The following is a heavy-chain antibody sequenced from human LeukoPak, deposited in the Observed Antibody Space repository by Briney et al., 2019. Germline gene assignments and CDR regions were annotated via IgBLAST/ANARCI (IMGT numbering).Heavy chain of an antibody. CDR1: GFTFSNAW. D-gene: IGHD2-15*01. J-gene: IGHJ6*02. CDR2: ISSSSSYI. V-gene: IGHV3-21*01. CDR3: ARGYCSGGSCYGYYYYGMDV. Sequence: PGGSLRLSCAASGFTFSNAWMNWVRQAPGKGLEWVSSISSSSSYIYYADSVKGRFTISRDNAKNSLYLQMNSLRAEDTAVYYCARGYCSGGSCYGYYYYGMDVWGQGTTVTVSS.